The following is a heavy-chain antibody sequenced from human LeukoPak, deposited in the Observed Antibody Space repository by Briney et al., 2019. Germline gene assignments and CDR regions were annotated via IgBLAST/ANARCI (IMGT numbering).Heavy chain of an antibody. D-gene: IGHD3-9*01. CDR1: GFTFSSYS. Sequence: PGGSLRLSCAASGFTFSSYSINWVRQAPGKGLEWVSSISSSSSYIYYADSVKGRFTISRDNAKNSLYLQMNSLRAEDTAVYYCARDSYYDILTGYLRYFDYWGQGTLVIVSS. CDR3: ARDSYYDILTGYLRYFDY. J-gene: IGHJ4*02. V-gene: IGHV3-21*01. CDR2: ISSSSSYI.